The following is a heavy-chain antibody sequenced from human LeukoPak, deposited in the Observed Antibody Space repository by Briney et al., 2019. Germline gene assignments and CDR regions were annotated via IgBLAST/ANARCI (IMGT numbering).Heavy chain of an antibody. CDR3: ARVRLYAFDI. V-gene: IGHV3-48*02. J-gene: IGHJ3*02. Sequence: PGGSLRLSCAASGFSFSGYSMNWVRQAPGKGLEWLSYIISGGSTIYYADSVKGRFTISRDNAKNSLYLQMNSLRDEDTAVYYCARVRLYAFDIWGQETMVTVSS. CDR2: IISGGSTI. CDR1: GFSFSGYS.